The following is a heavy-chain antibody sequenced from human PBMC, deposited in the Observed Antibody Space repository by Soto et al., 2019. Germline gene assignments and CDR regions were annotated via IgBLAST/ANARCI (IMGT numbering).Heavy chain of an antibody. CDR2: IYYSGST. Sequence: QVQLQESGPGLVKPSQTLSLTCTVSGGSISSGGYYWSWIRQHPGRGLEWIGYIYYSGSTYYNPSLKSRLTISVDTSKNQCSLKLSSVTAADTAVYYCAKSTVTDNWFDPWGQGTLVTVSS. J-gene: IGHJ5*02. CDR1: GGSISSGGYY. D-gene: IGHD4-17*01. CDR3: AKSTVTDNWFDP. V-gene: IGHV4-31*03.